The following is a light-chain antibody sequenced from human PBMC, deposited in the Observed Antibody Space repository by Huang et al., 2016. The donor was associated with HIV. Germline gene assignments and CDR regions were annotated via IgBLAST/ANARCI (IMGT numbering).Light chain of an antibody. V-gene: IGKV4-1*01. CDR3: QQYYSTPLT. CDR2: WAS. CDR1: QIVLYRSNKKND. J-gene: IGKJ1*01. Sequence: DIVMTQSPDSPAVSLGERATINCRSSQIVLYRSNKKNDLAWYQQKPGQPPSLLMYWASTRDSGVPDRLSGSGSVTDFTLTISSLQAEDVAVYYCQQYYSTPLTFGQGTKVEIK.